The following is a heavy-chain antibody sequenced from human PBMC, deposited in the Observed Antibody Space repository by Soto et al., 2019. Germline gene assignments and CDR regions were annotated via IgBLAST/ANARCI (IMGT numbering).Heavy chain of an antibody. J-gene: IGHJ1*01. Sequence: QVPLVQSGAEVKKPGASVKVSCKASGYTFTTYGIHWVRQAPGQGLEWMGWISGYNGNTNYAQKFQGRVTMTTDTSTTTAYMDLRSLRSDDTAVYYCGRERDGSSWSSAEYLQHWGQGTLVTVSS. CDR3: GRERDGSSWSSAEYLQH. CDR1: GYTFTTYG. CDR2: ISGYNGNT. V-gene: IGHV1-18*01. D-gene: IGHD6-13*01.